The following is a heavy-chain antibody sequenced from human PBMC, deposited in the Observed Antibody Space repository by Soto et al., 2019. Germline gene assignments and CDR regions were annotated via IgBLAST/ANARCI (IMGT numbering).Heavy chain of an antibody. D-gene: IGHD3-16*02. CDR1: GGSISSGGYY. Sequence: LCGGSISSGGYYWSWIRQHPGKGLEWIGYIYYSGSTYYNPSLKSRVTISVDTSKNQFSLKLSSVTAADTAVYYCASYMITFGGVIVIGRDWGQGTLVTVSS. CDR3: ASYMITFGGVIVIGRD. V-gene: IGHV4-31*02. J-gene: IGHJ4*02. CDR2: IYYSGST.